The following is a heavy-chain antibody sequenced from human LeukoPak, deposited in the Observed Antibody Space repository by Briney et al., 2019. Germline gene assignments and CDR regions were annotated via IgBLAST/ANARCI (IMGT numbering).Heavy chain of an antibody. D-gene: IGHD1-26*01. Sequence: ASVKVSCKASGYTFTSYGISWVRQAPGQGLEWMGWISAYNGNTNYAQKLQGRVTMTTDTSTSTAYMELRSLRSDDTAVYYCARDPYSGSYSADVYYYYMDVWGKGTTVTVSS. CDR3: ARDPYSGSYSADVYYYYMDV. V-gene: IGHV1-18*01. J-gene: IGHJ6*03. CDR1: GYTFTSYG. CDR2: ISAYNGNT.